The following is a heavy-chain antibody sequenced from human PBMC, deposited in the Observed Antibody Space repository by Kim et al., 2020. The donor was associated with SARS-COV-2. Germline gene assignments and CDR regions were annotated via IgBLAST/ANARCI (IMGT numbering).Heavy chain of an antibody. J-gene: IGHJ5*02. Sequence: GGSLRLSCAASGFTFNSYGLHWVRQAPGKGLEWVAVIWYDGSNKNYADSVKGRFTISRDNSKNTLYLEMNSLRADDSAVYFCARDRVSGWPSSNWFDPWGQGTLVTVSS. CDR1: GFTFNSYG. CDR3: ARDRVSGWPSSNWFDP. D-gene: IGHD6-19*01. CDR2: IWYDGSNK. V-gene: IGHV3-33*08.